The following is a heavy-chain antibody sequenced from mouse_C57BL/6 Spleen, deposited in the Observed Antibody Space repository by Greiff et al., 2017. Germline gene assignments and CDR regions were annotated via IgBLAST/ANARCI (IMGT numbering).Heavy chain of an antibody. CDR2: IWSGGST. V-gene: IGHV2-2*01. Sequence: QVQLQQSGPGLVQPSHSLSITCTASGFSLTSYGVHWVRQSPGQGLEWLGVIWSGGSTTYNAAFISRLSISKDKSKSQVFFKMNSLQADDTAIEYCARTYYDSSSLFAYWGQGTLVTVSA. CDR1: GFSLTSYG. J-gene: IGHJ3*01. CDR3: ARTYYDSSSLFAY. D-gene: IGHD1-1*01.